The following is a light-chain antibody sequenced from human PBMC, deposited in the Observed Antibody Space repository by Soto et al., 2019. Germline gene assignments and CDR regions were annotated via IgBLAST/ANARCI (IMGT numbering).Light chain of an antibody. CDR3: MKFTQFPRT. CDR1: RRLLHGDRNTY. V-gene: IGKV2-24*01. Sequence: DVVLTQTPLSSPVTLGQPASISCRSSRRLLHGDRNTYLIWLLQLPGQPPSLLIYKDSNLLIFITDRFSGSGAGTDFTLKISRVEAEDVGVYYCMKFTQFPRTFGQGTKVDIK. J-gene: IGKJ1*01. CDR2: KDS.